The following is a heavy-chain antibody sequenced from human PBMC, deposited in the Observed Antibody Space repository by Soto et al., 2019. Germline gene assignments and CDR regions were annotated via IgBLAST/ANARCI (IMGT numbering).Heavy chain of an antibody. Sequence: PSETLSLTCAVYGGSANGYYWSWIRQPPGKGLEWIGEINHTGGTHYNPSLKSRVTMSVDTSKNQFSLRLSSVTAADTAIYYCATRITVFGLLIPPFDPWGQGTQVTVSS. CDR1: GGSANGYY. J-gene: IGHJ5*02. D-gene: IGHD3-3*01. CDR2: INHTGGT. V-gene: IGHV4-34*01. CDR3: ATRITVFGLLIPPFDP.